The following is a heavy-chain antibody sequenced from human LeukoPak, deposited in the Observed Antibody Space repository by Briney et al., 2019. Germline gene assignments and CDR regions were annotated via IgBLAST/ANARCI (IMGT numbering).Heavy chain of an antibody. Sequence: MPSETLSLTCAVSGGSISSSNWWSWVRQPPGKGLEWIGEIYHSGSTNYNPSLKSRVTISVDKSKNQFSLKLSSVTAADTAVYYCASGYDILTGYYSSWFDPWGQGTLVTVSS. CDR1: GGSISSSNW. V-gene: IGHV4-4*02. CDR2: IYHSGST. CDR3: ASGYDILTGYYSSWFDP. D-gene: IGHD3-9*01. J-gene: IGHJ5*02.